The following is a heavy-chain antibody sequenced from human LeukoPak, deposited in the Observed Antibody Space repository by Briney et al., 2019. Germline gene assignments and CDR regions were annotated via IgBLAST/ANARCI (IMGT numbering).Heavy chain of an antibody. CDR2: IYPGDPDT. J-gene: IGHJ4*02. CDR1: GYSFTSYW. Sequence: GESLKISCKGSGYSFTSYWIGWVRQMPGKGLEWMGIIYPGDPDTRYSPSFQGQVTISADKSISTAYLQWSSLKASDTAMCYCARQMVYANFRRYYFDYWGQGTLVTVSS. D-gene: IGHD2-8*01. V-gene: IGHV5-51*01. CDR3: ARQMVYANFRRYYFDY.